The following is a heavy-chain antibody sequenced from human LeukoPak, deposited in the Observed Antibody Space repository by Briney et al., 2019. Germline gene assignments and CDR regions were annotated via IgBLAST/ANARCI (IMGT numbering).Heavy chain of an antibody. D-gene: IGHD6-13*01. V-gene: IGHV4-34*01. CDR2: INHSGST. Sequence: SETLSLTCAVYGGSFSGYYWSWIRQPPGKGLEWIGEINHSGSTNYNPSLKSRVTISVDTSKNQFSLKLSSVTAADTAVYYCARHYSSSWYSKGFDYWGQGTLVTVSS. CDR1: GGSFSGYY. CDR3: ARHYSSSWYSKGFDY. J-gene: IGHJ4*02.